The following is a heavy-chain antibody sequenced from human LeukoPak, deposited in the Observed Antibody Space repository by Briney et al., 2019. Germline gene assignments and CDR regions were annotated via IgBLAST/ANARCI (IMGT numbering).Heavy chain of an antibody. CDR2: ISTTGGYT. J-gene: IGHJ4*02. D-gene: IGHD5-24*01. V-gene: IGHV3-23*01. CDR3: AKKPATIKFPFDI. CDR1: GFSFSTYD. Sequence: GGSLRPSCVGSGFSFSTYDMGWVRQTPGKGLEWVSAISTTGGYTEDADSVKGRFTISRDNSQNTLFLQMHSLRAEDTAVYYCAKKPATIKFPFDIWGQGTLVTVSP.